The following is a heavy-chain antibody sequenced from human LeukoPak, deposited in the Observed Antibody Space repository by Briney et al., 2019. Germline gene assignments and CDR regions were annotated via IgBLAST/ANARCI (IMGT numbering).Heavy chain of an antibody. CDR2: ISYDGSNK. CDR3: ARDGKTYYDFWSGYYSYYYYYMDV. CDR1: GFTFSSYA. J-gene: IGHJ6*03. Sequence: GGSLRLSCAASGFTFSSYAMHWVPQAPGKGLEWVVVISYDGSNKSYADPVKGRFTISRDNSKNTLYLQMNSLRAEDTAVYYCARDGKTYYDFWSGYYSYYYYYMDVWGKGTTVTVSS. V-gene: IGHV3-30*04. D-gene: IGHD3-3*01.